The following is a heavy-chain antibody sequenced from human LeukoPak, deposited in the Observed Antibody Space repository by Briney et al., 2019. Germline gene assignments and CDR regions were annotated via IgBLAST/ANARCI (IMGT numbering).Heavy chain of an antibody. J-gene: IGHJ4*02. CDR3: ARVITVVSARMAFDY. CDR2: VRYDGSIH. Sequence: GGSLRLSCMASGFTFRNYGMHWVRQAPGKGLEWVASVRYDGSIHNYVDSVKGRFTISRENSKNTLFLQMDSLRTEDTAVYYCARVITVVSARMAFDYWGQGTLVAVSS. CDR1: GFTFRNYG. V-gene: IGHV3-30*02. D-gene: IGHD2-15*01.